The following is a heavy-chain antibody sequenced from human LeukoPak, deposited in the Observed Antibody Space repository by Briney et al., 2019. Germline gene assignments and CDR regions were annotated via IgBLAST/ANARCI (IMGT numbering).Heavy chain of an antibody. J-gene: IGHJ6*03. CDR3: AKDLRFGESPNYMDV. Sequence: PGGYLRLSCAASGFTFSSYGMHWVRQAPGKGLEWVAFIRYDGSNKYYADSVKGRFTISRDNSKNTLYLQMNSLRAEDTAVYYCAKDLRFGESPNYMDVWGKGTTVTVSS. D-gene: IGHD3-10*01. CDR1: GFTFSSYG. V-gene: IGHV3-30*02. CDR2: IRYDGSNK.